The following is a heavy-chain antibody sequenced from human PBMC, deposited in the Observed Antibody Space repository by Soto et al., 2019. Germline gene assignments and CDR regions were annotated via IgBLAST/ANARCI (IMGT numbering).Heavy chain of an antibody. CDR3: ARGGNTVFDY. D-gene: IGHD2-15*01. CDR2: IKQDGSEK. Sequence: VQLLESGGDLIQPGGSLRLSCVASGITFGSRAMSWVRQAPGEGLEWVANIKQDGSEKYYVDSVKGRFTISRDNAKNSLYLQMNSLRAEDTAVYYCARGGNTVFDYWGQGTLVTVSS. J-gene: IGHJ4*02. CDR1: GITFGSRA. V-gene: IGHV3-7*01.